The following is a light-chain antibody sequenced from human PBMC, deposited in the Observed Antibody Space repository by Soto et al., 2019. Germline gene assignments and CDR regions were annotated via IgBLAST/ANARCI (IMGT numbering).Light chain of an antibody. J-gene: IGKJ3*01. CDR1: QSVSSSY. Sequence: EIVLTQSPGTLSLSPGERATLSCRASQSVSSSYLAWYQQKPGQAPRLLIFGASSRATGIPDRFSGSGSGTDFTLTISRLEPEDVAVYYWQQYGSSRLFTFGPGTKVDIK. CDR3: QQYGSSRLFT. V-gene: IGKV3-20*01. CDR2: GAS.